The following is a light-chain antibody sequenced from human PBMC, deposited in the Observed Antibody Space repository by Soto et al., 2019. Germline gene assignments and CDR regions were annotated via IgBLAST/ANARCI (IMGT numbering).Light chain of an antibody. Sequence: DIQLTQSPSFLSASVGDRVTITCRASQGISTYLAWFQQQPGKAPKVLIYAASTLQSGVPSRFSGSGSGTEFTLTISSLQPEDFATYYFQQLNTYPWTFGQGTKVEIK. CDR2: AAS. CDR1: QGISTY. CDR3: QQLNTYPWT. V-gene: IGKV1-9*01. J-gene: IGKJ1*01.